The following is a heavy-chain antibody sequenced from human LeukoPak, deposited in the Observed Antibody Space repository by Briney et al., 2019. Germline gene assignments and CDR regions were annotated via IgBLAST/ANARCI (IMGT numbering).Heavy chain of an antibody. D-gene: IGHD2-21*02. CDR3: ARTGCRGDCYLDY. J-gene: IGHJ4*02. V-gene: IGHV4-30-4*07. CDR2: IYYSGST. CDR1: GGSISSGSYY. Sequence: SETLSLTCTVSGGSISSGSYYWSWIRQPPGKGLEWIGYIYYSGSTSYTPSLKSRLTMSVDTSKNLFSLKLTSVTAADTAVYFCARTGCRGDCYLDYWGRGTLVTVSS.